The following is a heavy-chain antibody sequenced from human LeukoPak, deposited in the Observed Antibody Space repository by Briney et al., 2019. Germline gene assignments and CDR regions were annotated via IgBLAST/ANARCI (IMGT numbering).Heavy chain of an antibody. J-gene: IGHJ4*02. V-gene: IGHV1-18*01. D-gene: IGHD3-9*01. CDR3: ARDRREAYYDIFTAPKY. CDR2: ISTYNGNT. Sequence: ASVKVSCKASGYTVTSYGISWVRRAPGQGLEWMGWISTYNGNTNYAQNLQARVTMTTDTSTSTAYMELRSLRSDDTAVYYSARDRREAYYDIFTAPKYWGQGTLVTVSS. CDR1: GYTVTSYG.